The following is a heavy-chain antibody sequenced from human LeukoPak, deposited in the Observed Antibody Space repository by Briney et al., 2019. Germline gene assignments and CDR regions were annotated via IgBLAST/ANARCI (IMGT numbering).Heavy chain of an antibody. CDR3: ARPYYDFWSGYPGYMDV. CDR2: ISYSGST. J-gene: IGHJ6*03. CDR1: GGSISSFY. D-gene: IGHD3-3*01. V-gene: IGHV4-59*08. Sequence: SETLSLTCTVSGGSISSFYWSWIRQPPGKGLEWIGYISYSGSTNYNPSLKSRVTISADTSKNQLSLKLSSVTAADTAVYYCARPYYDFWSGYPGYMDVWGKGTTVTVSS.